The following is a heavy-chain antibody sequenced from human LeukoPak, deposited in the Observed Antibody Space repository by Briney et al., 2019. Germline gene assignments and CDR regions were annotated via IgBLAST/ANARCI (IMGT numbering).Heavy chain of an antibody. CDR1: GFTFSSYA. D-gene: IGHD1-26*01. CDR2: ISGSGGST. Sequence: GGSLRLSCAASGFTFSSYAMGWVRQAPGKGLEWVSAISGSGGSTYYADSVKGRFTISRDNSKNTLYLQMNSLRAEDTAVYYCAKRYSGSYLLYWGQGTLVTVSS. V-gene: IGHV3-23*01. J-gene: IGHJ4*02. CDR3: AKRYSGSYLLY.